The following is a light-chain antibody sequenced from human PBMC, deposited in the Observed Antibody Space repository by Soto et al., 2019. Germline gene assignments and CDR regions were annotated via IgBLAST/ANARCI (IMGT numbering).Light chain of an antibody. CDR3: SSFTTSHTYV. V-gene: IGLV2-11*01. CDR1: SVDVGAYDF. J-gene: IGLJ1*01. CDR2: VVS. Sequence: QSALTQPHSVSGSPGQSVTISCTGTSVDVGAYDFVSWYQQHPGKAPKLLIYVVSGRPSGVPHRFSGSKSGNAAALTISGLQAEDEAAYYCSSFTTSHTYVFGTGTKVTVL.